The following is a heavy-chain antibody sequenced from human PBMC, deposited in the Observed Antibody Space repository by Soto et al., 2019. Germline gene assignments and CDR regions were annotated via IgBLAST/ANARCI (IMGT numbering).Heavy chain of an antibody. J-gene: IGHJ1*01. CDR1: GFSLSDHC. CDR2: IKNDPKSYIT. CDR3: ADLKWSRSYLP. D-gene: IGHD3-3*01. V-gene: IGHV3-72*01. Sequence: EVPLVESGGDLVQPGGSLRLSCVATGFSLSDHCMDWVRQAPGKGLEWVGRIKNDPKSYITDYAESVKGRFTISRXDSKNSLFMHMNSLTTEDTAIYDCADLKWSRSYLPWGQGTLVTVSS.